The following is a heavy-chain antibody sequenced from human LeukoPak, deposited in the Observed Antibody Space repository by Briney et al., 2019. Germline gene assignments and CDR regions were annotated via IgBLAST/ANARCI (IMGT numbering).Heavy chain of an antibody. CDR1: GFTFSSYW. J-gene: IGHJ3*02. Sequence: GSLGLSWAASGFTFSSYWMSWVRQAPGKGLEGVANIKQDGSEKYYADSVKGRFTISRDNAKNSLYLQMNSLRAEDTAVYYCARARTRYSGSYGGAFDIWGQGTMVTVSS. D-gene: IGHD1-26*01. CDR3: ARARTRYSGSYGGAFDI. V-gene: IGHV3-7*01. CDR2: IKQDGSEK.